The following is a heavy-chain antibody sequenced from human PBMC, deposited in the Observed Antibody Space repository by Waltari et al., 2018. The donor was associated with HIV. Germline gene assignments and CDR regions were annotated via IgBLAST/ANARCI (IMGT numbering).Heavy chain of an antibody. CDR3: AKDNRGSKNHYYYYYGMDV. J-gene: IGHJ6*02. CDR1: GFTFSSYA. Sequence: EVQLLESGGGLVQPGGSLRLSCAASGFTFSSYAMSWVRKAPGKGLGWVSAISGSGGSTYYADSVKGRFTISRDNSKNTLYLQMNSLRAEDTAVYYCAKDNRGSKNHYYYYYGMDVWGQGTTVTVSS. CDR2: ISGSGGST. D-gene: IGHD3-10*01. V-gene: IGHV3-23*01.